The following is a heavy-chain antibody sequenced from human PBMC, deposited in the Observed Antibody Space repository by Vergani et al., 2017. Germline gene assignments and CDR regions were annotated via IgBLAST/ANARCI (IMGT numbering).Heavy chain of an antibody. D-gene: IGHD2-2*01. CDR1: GYTFTSYG. Sequence: QVQLVQSGAEVKKPGASVKVSCKASGYTFTSYGISWVRQAPGQGLEWMGWISDYNGNTTYAQTLQGRVTMTTDTSTSTAYMELRSLRSDDTAVYDCGICSSTSWDWFDPGGQGTLVTVSS. CDR3: GICSSTSWDWFDP. CDR2: ISDYNGNT. J-gene: IGHJ5*02. V-gene: IGHV1-18*01.